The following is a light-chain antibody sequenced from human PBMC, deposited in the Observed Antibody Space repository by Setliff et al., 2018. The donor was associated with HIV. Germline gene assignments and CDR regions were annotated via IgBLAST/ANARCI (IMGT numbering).Light chain of an antibody. J-gene: IGLJ2*01. CDR3: CAYAGRYTAV. CDR1: SSDVDDNH. CDR2: DVS. Sequence: QSALTQPPSLSGSPGQSVTISCTGTSSDVDDNHVSWYQQYPGKPPKLMIYDVSMRPSGVPDRFSGSRSGYTASLTVSGLRADDEANYYCCAYAGRYTAVFGGGTKVTVL. V-gene: IGLV2-11*01.